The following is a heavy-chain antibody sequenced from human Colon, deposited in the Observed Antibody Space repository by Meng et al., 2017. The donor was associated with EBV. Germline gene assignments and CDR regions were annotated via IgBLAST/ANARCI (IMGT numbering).Heavy chain of an antibody. CDR1: GGSLSGYY. V-gene: IGHV4-34*01. Sequence: VQLQQGGAGLVKPSATRSLTCGVYGGSLSGYYWSWIRQTPGKGLEWIGEINHSGTINYNPSLRSRVTISVDRSNNQFSLRLSSVTAADTAVYYCARGGGVIKGLVTWFDPWGQGTLVTVSS. D-gene: IGHD2-8*01. CDR2: INHSGTI. CDR3: ARGGGVIKGLVTWFDP. J-gene: IGHJ5*02.